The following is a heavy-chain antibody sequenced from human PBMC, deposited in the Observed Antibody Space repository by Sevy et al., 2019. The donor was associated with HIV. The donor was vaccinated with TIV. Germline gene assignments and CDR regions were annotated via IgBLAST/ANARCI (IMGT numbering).Heavy chain of an antibody. Sequence: GGSLRLSCAASGSSLTTSDMHWVRQAPGKGLEWVAYVRNDGSNKYYADSVRDRFTISRDSPKNTLYLQMNSLRDEDTAIYYCARGRKTTEEWLEELDYYYGLDVWGQGTTVTVSS. CDR3: ARGRKTTEEWLEELDYYYGLDV. CDR1: GSSLTTSD. CDR2: VRNDGSNK. D-gene: IGHD2-8*01. V-gene: IGHV3-30*02. J-gene: IGHJ6*02.